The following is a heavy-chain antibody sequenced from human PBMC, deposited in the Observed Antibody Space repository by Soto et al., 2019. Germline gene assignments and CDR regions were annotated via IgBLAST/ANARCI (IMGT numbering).Heavy chain of an antibody. Sequence: ASVKVSCQASGYTFTSYGISWVRQAPGQGLEWMGWISAYNGNTNYAQKLQGRVTMTTDTSTSTAYMELRSLRSDDTAVYYCARVLGSRRNNWFDPWGQGTLVTVSS. CDR2: ISAYNGNT. D-gene: IGHD2-15*01. V-gene: IGHV1-18*01. CDR3: ARVLGSRRNNWFDP. J-gene: IGHJ5*02. CDR1: GYTFTSYG.